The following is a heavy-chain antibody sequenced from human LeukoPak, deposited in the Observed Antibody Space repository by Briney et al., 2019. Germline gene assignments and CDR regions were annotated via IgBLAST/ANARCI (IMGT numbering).Heavy chain of an antibody. CDR2: IKHDGSEK. J-gene: IGHJ4*02. Sequence: GGSLRLSCAASGFTFDDYGMTWVRQAPGKGLEWVANIKHDGSEKYYVDSVQGRFTISRDNAKNSLSLQMNSLRDEDTAVYYCARADRSGTYNFDYWGQGTLVTVSS. V-gene: IGHV3-7*02. CDR3: ARADRSGTYNFDY. D-gene: IGHD1-26*01. CDR1: GFTFDDYG.